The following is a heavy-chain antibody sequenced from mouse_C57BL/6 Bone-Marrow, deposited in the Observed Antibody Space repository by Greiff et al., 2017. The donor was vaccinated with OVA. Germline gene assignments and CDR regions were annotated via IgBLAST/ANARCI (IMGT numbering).Heavy chain of an antibody. CDR1: GFTFSSYA. CDR2: ISDGGSYT. D-gene: IGHD2-14*01. J-gene: IGHJ3*01. V-gene: IGHV5-4*01. CDR3: ARDRGGTAWFAY. Sequence: EVMLVESGGGLVKPGGSLKLSCAASGFTFSSYAMSWVRQTPEKRLEWVATISDGGSYTYYPDNVKGRFTISRDNAKNNLYLQMSHLKSEDTAMYYCARDRGGTAWFAYWGQGTLVTVSA.